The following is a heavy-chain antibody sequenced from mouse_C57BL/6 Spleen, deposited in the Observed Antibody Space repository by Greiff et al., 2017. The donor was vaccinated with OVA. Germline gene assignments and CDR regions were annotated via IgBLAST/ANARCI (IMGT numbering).Heavy chain of an antibody. CDR3: ARVDYGSSPYAMDY. V-gene: IGHV1-63*01. CDR1: GYTFTNYW. D-gene: IGHD1-1*01. Sequence: VKLQESGAELVRPGTSVKMSCKASGYTFTNYWIGWAKQRPGHGLEWIGDIYPGVGYTNYNEKFKGKATLTADKSSSTAYMQFSSLTSEDSDIYDCARVDYGSSPYAMDYWGQGTSVTVSS. J-gene: IGHJ4*01. CDR2: IYPGVGYT.